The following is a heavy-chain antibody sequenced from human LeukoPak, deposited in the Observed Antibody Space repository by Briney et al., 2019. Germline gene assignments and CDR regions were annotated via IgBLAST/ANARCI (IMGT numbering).Heavy chain of an antibody. D-gene: IGHD3-3*01. CDR1: GGSFSGCY. Sequence: SETLSLTCAVYGGSFSGCYWSWIRQPPGKGLEWIGEINHSGSTNYNPSLKSRVTRSVDTSKNQFSLKLSSVTAADTAVYYCARGRGQRYYDFWSGTYYFDYWGQGTLVTVSS. J-gene: IGHJ4*02. CDR2: INHSGST. V-gene: IGHV4-34*01. CDR3: ARGRGQRYYDFWSGTYYFDY.